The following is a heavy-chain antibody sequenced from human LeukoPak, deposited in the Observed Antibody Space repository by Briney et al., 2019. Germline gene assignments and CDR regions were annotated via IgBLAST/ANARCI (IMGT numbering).Heavy chain of an antibody. CDR1: GGTFSSYA. D-gene: IGHD2-15*01. V-gene: IGHV1-69*13. Sequence: ASVKVSCKASGGTFSSYAISWVRQAPGQGLEWMGGIIPIFGTANYAQKFQGRVTITADESTSTAYMELSSLRSEDTAVYYCARDGGYCSGGSCYVFDYWGQGTLVTVSS. CDR3: ARDGGYCSGGSCYVFDY. J-gene: IGHJ4*02. CDR2: IIPIFGTA.